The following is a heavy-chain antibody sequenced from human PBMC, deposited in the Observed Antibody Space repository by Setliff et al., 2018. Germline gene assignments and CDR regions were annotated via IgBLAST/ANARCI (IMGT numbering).Heavy chain of an antibody. Sequence: PGGSLRLSCAASGFTFGDYAMSWVRQAPGKGLESVAYVKHDGSTKYYVDSVQGRFTISRDNAKSSLSLQMSSLRAEDTAVYYCARLFNFPLYYFHYWGQGTLVTVSS. V-gene: IGHV3-7*01. J-gene: IGHJ4*02. CDR1: GFTFGDYA. D-gene: IGHD3-3*01. CDR2: VKHDGSTK. CDR3: ARLFNFPLYYFHY.